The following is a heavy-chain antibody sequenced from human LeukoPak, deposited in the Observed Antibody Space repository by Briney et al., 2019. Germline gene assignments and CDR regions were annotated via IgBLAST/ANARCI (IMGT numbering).Heavy chain of an antibody. J-gene: IGHJ5*02. V-gene: IGHV3-7*01. Sequence: GSLRLSCAASGFTLSIYWMSWVRQAAGNGLEWVANIKQDGSEKYYVDSVKGRFTISRDNAKNSLYLQMNSLRAEDTAVYYCARDLYHYYGSGSYYNALNWLDPWGQGTLVTVSS. CDR3: ARDLYHYYGSGSYYNALNWLDP. CDR2: IKQDGSEK. D-gene: IGHD3-10*01. CDR1: GFTLSIYW.